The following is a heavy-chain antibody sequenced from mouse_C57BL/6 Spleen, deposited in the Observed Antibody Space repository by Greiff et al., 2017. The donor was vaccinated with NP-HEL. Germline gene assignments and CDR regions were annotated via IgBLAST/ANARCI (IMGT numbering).Heavy chain of an antibody. CDR3: TRGEYGNYLYCDY. D-gene: IGHD2-1*01. J-gene: IGHJ2*01. CDR1: GYTFTDYE. V-gene: IGHV1-15*01. Sequence: QVQLQQSGAELVRPGASVTLSCKASGYTFTDYEMHWVKQTPVHGLEWIGAIDPETGGTAYNQKFKGKAILTADKSSSTAYMELRSLTSEDSAVYYCTRGEYGNYLYCDYWGQGTTLTVSS. CDR2: IDPETGGT.